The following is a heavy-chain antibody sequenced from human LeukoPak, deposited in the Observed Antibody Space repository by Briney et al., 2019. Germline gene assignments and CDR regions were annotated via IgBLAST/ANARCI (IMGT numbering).Heavy chain of an antibody. CDR2: FDPEDGET. CDR3: ATAEYYDFWSGYFYFDY. J-gene: IGHJ4*02. V-gene: IGHV1-24*01. CDR1: EYTLTELS. D-gene: IGHD3-3*01. Sequence: ASVKVSCKVSEYTLTELSMHWVRQAPGKGLEWMGGFDPEDGETIYAQKFQGRVTMTEDTSTDTAYMELSSLRSEDTAVYYCATAEYYDFWSGYFYFDYWGQGTLVTVSS.